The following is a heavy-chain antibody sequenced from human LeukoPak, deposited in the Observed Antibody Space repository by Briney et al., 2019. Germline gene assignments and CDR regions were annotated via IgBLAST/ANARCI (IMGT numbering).Heavy chain of an antibody. Sequence: EAGPTHLKPTHPLTPSCTITWVSLSTRRVGGCWIRQPPGKALEWLALIYWNDDKRYSPSLKSRLTITKDTSKNQVVLTMTNMDPVDTATYYCARHTHYYDSSVGWFDPWGQGTLVTVSS. CDR1: WVSLSTRRVG. CDR2: IYWNDDK. J-gene: IGHJ5*02. D-gene: IGHD3-22*01. V-gene: IGHV2-5*01. CDR3: ARHTHYYDSSVGWFDP.